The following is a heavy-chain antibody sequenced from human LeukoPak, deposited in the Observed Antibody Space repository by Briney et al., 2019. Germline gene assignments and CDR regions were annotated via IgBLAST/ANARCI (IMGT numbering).Heavy chain of an antibody. Sequence: GGSLRLSCAASGFTFSSHWMSWVRQAPGKGLEWVANIKKDGSEKYYVDSVKGRFTISRDNAKNSLYLQMNSLRAEDTAVYYCARTIYDSSGYYLDSYFDYWGQGTLVTVSS. CDR2: IKKDGSEK. D-gene: IGHD3-22*01. CDR3: ARTIYDSSGYYLDSYFDY. J-gene: IGHJ4*02. V-gene: IGHV3-7*01. CDR1: GFTFSSHW.